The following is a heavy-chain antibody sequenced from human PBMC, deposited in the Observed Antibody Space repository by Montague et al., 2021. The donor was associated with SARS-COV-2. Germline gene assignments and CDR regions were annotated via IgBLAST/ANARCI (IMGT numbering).Heavy chain of an antibody. CDR1: GYTLTELS. CDR2: FDPEDGET. Sequence: SVKVSCKVSGYTLTELSMHWVRQAPGKGLEWMGGFDPEDGETIYAQKFQGRVTMTEDTSTDTAYMELSSLRSEDTAVYYCVLWFGDYSDAFDIWGQGTMVTVSS. CDR3: VLWFGDYSDAFDI. J-gene: IGHJ3*02. D-gene: IGHD3-10*01. V-gene: IGHV1-24*01.